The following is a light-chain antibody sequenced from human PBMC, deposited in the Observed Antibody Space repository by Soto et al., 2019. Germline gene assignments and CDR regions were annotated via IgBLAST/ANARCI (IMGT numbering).Light chain of an antibody. CDR3: QQYNRVPST. CDR1: QSISSW. V-gene: IGKV1-5*03. Sequence: DIQMTQSPSTLSASVGDRATITCRASQSISSWLAWYQQKPGQAPKVLIYKASSLESGVPSRFSGSGSGTEFTLTISSLQPDDFATYYCQQYNRVPSTFGPGTKVDIK. CDR2: KAS. J-gene: IGKJ3*01.